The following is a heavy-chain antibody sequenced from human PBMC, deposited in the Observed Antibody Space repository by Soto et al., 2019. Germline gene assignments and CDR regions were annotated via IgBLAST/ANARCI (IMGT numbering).Heavy chain of an antibody. CDR3: ARSDTAITGTDY. D-gene: IGHD1-20*01. J-gene: IGHJ4*02. Sequence: ASVKVSCKASGGTLSSYAISWVRQAPGQGLEWMGGIIPIFGTANYAQKFQGRVTITADKSTSTAYMELSSLRSEDTAVYYCARSDTAITGTDYWGQGTLVTVSS. CDR2: IIPIFGTA. V-gene: IGHV1-69*06. CDR1: GGTLSSYA.